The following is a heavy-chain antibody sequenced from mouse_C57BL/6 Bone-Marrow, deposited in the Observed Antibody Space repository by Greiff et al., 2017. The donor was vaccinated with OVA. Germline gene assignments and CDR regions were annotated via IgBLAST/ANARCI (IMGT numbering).Heavy chain of an antibody. D-gene: IGHD2-1*01. CDR1: GFPITSGYY. CDR2: ITHSGET. J-gene: IGHJ1*03. Sequence: VQLQESGPGLVKPSQSLFLTCSITGFPITSGYYWIWIRQSPGKPLEWMGYITHSGETFYNPSLQSPISITRETSKNQFFLQLNSVTTEDTAMYYCAGDIDGTLYFDVWGTGTTVTVSS. V-gene: IGHV12-3*01. CDR3: AGDIDGTLYFDV.